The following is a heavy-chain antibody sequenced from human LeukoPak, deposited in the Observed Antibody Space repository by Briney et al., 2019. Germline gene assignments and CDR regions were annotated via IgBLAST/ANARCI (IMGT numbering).Heavy chain of an antibody. CDR2: ITNSGNSK. Sequence: PGGSLRLSCAASEFTFSSYSMNWVRQAPGKGLEWVSYITNSGNSKSYAGSVKGRFTISRDNAKNSLCLQMNSLRVEDTTVYYCAKEGRSLQTYWGQGTLVTVSS. CDR3: AKEGRSLQTY. CDR1: EFTFSSYS. J-gene: IGHJ4*02. V-gene: IGHV3-48*04. D-gene: IGHD5-24*01.